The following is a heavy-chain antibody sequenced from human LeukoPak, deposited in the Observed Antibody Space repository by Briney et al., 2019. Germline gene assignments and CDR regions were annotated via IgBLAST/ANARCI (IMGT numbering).Heavy chain of an antibody. D-gene: IGHD1-20*01. V-gene: IGHV3-23*01. CDR3: ARGHRIITGNSYYFDY. CDR1: GFTFSSYA. J-gene: IGHJ4*02. Sequence: PGRSLRLSCAASGFTFSSYAMSWVRQAPGKGLEWVSAISGSGGSTYYADSVKGRFTISRDNSKNTLYLQMNSLRAEDTAVYYCARGHRIITGNSYYFDYWGQGTLVTVSS. CDR2: ISGSGGST.